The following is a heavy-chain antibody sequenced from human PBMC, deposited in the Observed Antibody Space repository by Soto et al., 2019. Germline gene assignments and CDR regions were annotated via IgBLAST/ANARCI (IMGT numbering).Heavy chain of an antibody. J-gene: IGHJ4*02. Sequence: ASLKVSCKASGYTFTSYGISWVRQAPGQGLEWMGWISAYNGNTNYAQKLQGRVTMTTDTSTSTAYMELRSLRSDDTAVYYCARDPEQLAYCGGDCHPIDYWGQGTLVTVSS. CDR3: ARDPEQLAYCGGDCHPIDY. D-gene: IGHD2-21*02. CDR2: ISAYNGNT. V-gene: IGHV1-18*01. CDR1: GYTFTSYG.